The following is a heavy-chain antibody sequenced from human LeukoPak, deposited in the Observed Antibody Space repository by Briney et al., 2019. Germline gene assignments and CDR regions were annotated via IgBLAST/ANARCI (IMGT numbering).Heavy chain of an antibody. J-gene: IGHJ6*03. V-gene: IGHV3-11*01. Sequence: GGSLRLSCAASGFTFSDYYMSWLRQAPGKGLEWVSYISNSGSTIYYADSVKGRFSISRDNAKKSLYLQMNSLRAEDTALYYCARSTPYGPPPYSYYYYMDVWGKGTTVTVSS. D-gene: IGHD4-17*01. CDR2: ISNSGSTI. CDR1: GFTFSDYY. CDR3: ARSTPYGPPPYSYYYYMDV.